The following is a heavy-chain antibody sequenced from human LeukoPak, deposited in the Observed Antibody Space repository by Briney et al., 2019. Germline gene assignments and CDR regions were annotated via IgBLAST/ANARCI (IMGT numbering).Heavy chain of an antibody. CDR1: GYTLTELS. Sequence: ASVKVSCKVFGYTLTELSMHWVRQAPGKGLEWMGGFDPEDGETIYAQKFQGRVTMTEDTSTDTAYMELSSLRSEDTAVYYCRIAAAGNIDYWGQGTLVTVSS. D-gene: IGHD6-13*01. CDR3: RIAAAGNIDY. V-gene: IGHV1-24*01. J-gene: IGHJ4*02. CDR2: FDPEDGET.